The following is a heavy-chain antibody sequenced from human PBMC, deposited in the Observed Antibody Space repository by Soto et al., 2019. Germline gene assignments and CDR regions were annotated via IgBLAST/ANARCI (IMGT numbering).Heavy chain of an antibody. V-gene: IGHV1-69*08. CDR1: GGPVSSYT. D-gene: IGHD4-17*01. CDR2: IIPLLGRA. CDR3: AGDSGKSDYAFDF. J-gene: IGHJ4*01. Sequence: QVQLVQSGAEVKKPGSSVKVSCKASGGPVSSYTLSWVRQAPGQGLERMGRIIPLLGRATYAGKFQGRGTITANKSTTTVYMDLSSLRSEDTAVYFCAGDSGKSDYAFDFWGQGTLVTVSS.